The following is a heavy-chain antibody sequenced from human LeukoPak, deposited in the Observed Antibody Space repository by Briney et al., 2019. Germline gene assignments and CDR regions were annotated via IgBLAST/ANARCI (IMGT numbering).Heavy chain of an antibody. J-gene: IGHJ3*02. V-gene: IGHV3-66*02. CDR2: IYSDGST. Sequence: GGSLRLSCAASGFTVSTKYMSWVRQAPGKGLEWVSLIYSDGSTYYADSVKGRITISRDNSKNTQYLQMNSLRAEDTAVYYCASYYLEWLFGWAFHIWGQGTMDTVFS. CDR3: ASYYLEWLFGWAFHI. D-gene: IGHD3-3*01. CDR1: GFTVSTKY.